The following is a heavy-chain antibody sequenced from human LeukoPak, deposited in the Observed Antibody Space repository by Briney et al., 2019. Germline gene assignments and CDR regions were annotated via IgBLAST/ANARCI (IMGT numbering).Heavy chain of an antibody. Sequence: GGSLRLSCAASGFTFSTYWMHWVRQAPGKGLVWVSRISSDGSNTNYADSVKGRFTISRDNPQNTLYLQMNSLRAEDSALYYCARFGDYGEYWGQGTLVTVSS. D-gene: IGHD3-10*01. CDR2: ISSDGSNT. J-gene: IGHJ4*02. CDR1: GFTFSTYW. V-gene: IGHV3-74*01. CDR3: ARFGDYGEY.